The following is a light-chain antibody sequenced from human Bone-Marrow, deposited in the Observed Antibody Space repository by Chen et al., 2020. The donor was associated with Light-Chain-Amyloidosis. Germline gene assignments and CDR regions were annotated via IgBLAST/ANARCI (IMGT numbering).Light chain of an antibody. J-gene: IGLJ2*01. CDR3: QSADSSGTYEVI. CDR1: DLPTKY. V-gene: IGLV3-25*03. Sequence: SYELTQPPSVSASPGQTARITCSGDDLPTKYAYWYQQKPGQAPVLVIHRDTERPSGISERFSGSSSGTTAALISSGVQAEDEADYHCQSADSSGTYEVIFGGGTKLTVL. CDR2: RDT.